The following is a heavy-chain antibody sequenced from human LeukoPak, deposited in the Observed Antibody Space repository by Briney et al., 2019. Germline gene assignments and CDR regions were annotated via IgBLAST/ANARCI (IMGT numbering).Heavy chain of an antibody. D-gene: IGHD6-19*01. J-gene: IGHJ6*02. CDR3: ARDQGRIAVAPSLTLASYYYYGMDV. Sequence: ASVKVSCKASGYTFTSYGISWVRQAPGQGLEWMGWISAYNGNTNYSQKLQGRVTMTTDTYTSTGYMELRSLRSDDTAVYYCARDQGRIAVAPSLTLASYYYYGMDVWGQGTTVTVSS. V-gene: IGHV1-18*01. CDR2: ISAYNGNT. CDR1: GYTFTSYG.